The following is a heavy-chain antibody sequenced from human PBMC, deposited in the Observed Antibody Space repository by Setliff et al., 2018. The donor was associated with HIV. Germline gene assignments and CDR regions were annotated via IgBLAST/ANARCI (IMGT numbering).Heavy chain of an antibody. J-gene: IGHJ4*02. D-gene: IGHD2-2*01. CDR1: GFTFTNYA. Sequence: GGSLRLSCAASGFTFTNYAMTWVRQAPGQGLEWVSSISGSGDGTYYADSVQGLFSVSRDRFKNMLELHMISLRVGDTAVYYCARGSKGESGSATKCDYWGQGTLVTVSS. CDR3: ARGSKGESGSATKCDY. V-gene: IGHV3-23*01. CDR2: ISGSGDGT.